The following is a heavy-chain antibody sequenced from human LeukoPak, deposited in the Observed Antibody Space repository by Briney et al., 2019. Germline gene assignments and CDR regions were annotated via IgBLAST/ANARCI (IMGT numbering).Heavy chain of an antibody. CDR1: GYTFNNYY. J-gene: IGHJ4*02. V-gene: IGHV1-46*02. Sequence: ASVTVSCTASGYTFNNYYMYWVRQAPGQGLEWMGMINPSGGGTSYAQKFQGRVTMTRDTSTRTVYMEVSSLKPEDTAVYYRARQGAYSRSIGIGYLGQGTLVTVSS. CDR2: INPSGGGT. CDR3: ARQGAYSRSIGIGY. D-gene: IGHD6-13*01.